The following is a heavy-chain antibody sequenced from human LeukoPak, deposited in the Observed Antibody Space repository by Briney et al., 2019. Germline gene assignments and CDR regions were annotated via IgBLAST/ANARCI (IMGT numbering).Heavy chain of an antibody. CDR1: GFTFSSYG. Sequence: PGGTLRLSCAASGFTFSSYGMSWVRQAPGKGLEWVSAISGSGGSTYYADSVKGRFTISRDNSKNTLYLQMNSLRAEDTAVYYCAREDTKYCSSTSCFFDPWGQGTLVTVSS. V-gene: IGHV3-23*01. CDR3: AREDTKYCSSTSCFFDP. CDR2: ISGSGGST. J-gene: IGHJ5*02. D-gene: IGHD2-2*01.